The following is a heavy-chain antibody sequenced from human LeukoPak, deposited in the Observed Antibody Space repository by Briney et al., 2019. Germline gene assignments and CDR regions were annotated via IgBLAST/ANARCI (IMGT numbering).Heavy chain of an antibody. J-gene: IGHJ4*02. V-gene: IGHV3-7*02. D-gene: IGHD3-22*01. CDR3: ARVEDSSGYYGPYFDY. Sequence: PGGSLRLSCAASGFTFTRYWMSWVRQAPGKGLEWVANIKQDGSEKCYVDSVKGRFTISRDNAKNSLYLQMNSLRAEDTAVYYCARVEDSSGYYGPYFDYWGQGTLVTVSP. CDR1: GFTFTRYW. CDR2: IKQDGSEK.